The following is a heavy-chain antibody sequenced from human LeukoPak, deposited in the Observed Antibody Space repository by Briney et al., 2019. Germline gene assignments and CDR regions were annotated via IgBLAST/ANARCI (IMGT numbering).Heavy chain of an antibody. CDR3: AKEGAAPGPDFDY. V-gene: IGHV4-4*07. CDR1: GASIRSYY. D-gene: IGHD6-13*01. J-gene: IGHJ4*02. CDR2: IVPSGST. Sequence: SETLSLTCTVSGASIRSYYWSWIRQPAGKGLEWIGRIVPSGSTNYNPSLKSRVTMSVDTPKNQFSLKLNSVTAADTAVYYCAKEGAAPGPDFDYWGQGTLVIVSS.